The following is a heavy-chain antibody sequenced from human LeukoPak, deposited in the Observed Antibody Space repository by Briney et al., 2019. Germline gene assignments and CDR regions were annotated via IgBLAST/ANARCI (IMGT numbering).Heavy chain of an antibody. CDR3: ASLLSGFISSWCPDYYYGVDV. V-gene: IGHV4-39*01. Sequence: PSETLSLTCTVSSDSVSSSRFYGGWVRQPPGRGLEWIATISYSGSLCYHPSLRSRVPMSRGTAKNQFSLKLSSVTAADTAVYYCASLLSGFISSWCPDYYYGVDVWGQGTTVSVSS. CDR2: ISYSGSL. J-gene: IGHJ6*02. D-gene: IGHD6-13*01. CDR1: SDSVSSSRFY.